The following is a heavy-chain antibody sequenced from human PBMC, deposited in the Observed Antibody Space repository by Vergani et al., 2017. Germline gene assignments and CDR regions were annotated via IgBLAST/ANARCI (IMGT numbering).Heavy chain of an antibody. CDR2: LRYDGSNE. CDR3: AKSYCSSLSCYAFYGMEV. D-gene: IGHD2-2*01. V-gene: IGHV3-30*02. J-gene: IGHJ6*02. Sequence: QVQLVASGGGVVQPGGSLRLSCAAPGFSFSTYGMHWVRQAPGRGMEWVAFLRYDGSNEYYGDAVKGRFIISRDNSKNMLSLEMHSLSPEDTAVYYCAKSYCSSLSCYAFYGMEVWGQGTTVAVSS. CDR1: GFSFSTYG.